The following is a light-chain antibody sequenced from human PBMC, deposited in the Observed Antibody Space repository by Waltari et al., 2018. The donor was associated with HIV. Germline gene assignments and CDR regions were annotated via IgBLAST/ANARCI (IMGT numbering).Light chain of an antibody. V-gene: IGLV2-23*02. J-gene: IGLJ3*02. CDR1: SSDVGSYNF. Sequence: QSALTQPASVSGSPGQSSTISCTGTSSDVGSYNFVSWYQQHPGKAPKLMIYEVSKRPSGVSNRFSGSKSGNTASLTISGLQAEDEADYYCCSYAGSSTWVFGGGTKLTVL. CDR2: EVS. CDR3: CSYAGSSTWV.